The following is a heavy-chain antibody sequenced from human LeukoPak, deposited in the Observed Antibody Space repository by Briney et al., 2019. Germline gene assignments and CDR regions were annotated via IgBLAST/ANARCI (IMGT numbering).Heavy chain of an antibody. CDR1: GFTFSSYS. D-gene: IGHD6-13*01. J-gene: IGHJ1*01. CDR2: ISSSSSTI. CDR3: ARAVGSSWND. V-gene: IGHV3-48*02. Sequence: GGSLRLSCAASGFTFSSYSMNWVRQAPGKGLEWVSYISSSSSTIYYADSVKGRFTISRDNAKNSLYLHMNSLRDEDTAVYYCARAVGSSWNDWGQGTLVTVSS.